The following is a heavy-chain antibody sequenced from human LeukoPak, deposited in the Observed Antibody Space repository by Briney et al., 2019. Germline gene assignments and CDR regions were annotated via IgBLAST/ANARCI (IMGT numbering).Heavy chain of an antibody. CDR3: AKEKGDGYNTYFDY. Sequence: GGPLRLSCAASGFTFSSYGMHWVRQAPGKGLEWVAFIRYDGSNKYYADSVKGRFTISRDNSKNTLYLQMNSLRAEDTAVYYCAKEKGDGYNTYFDYWGQGTLVTVSS. CDR2: IRYDGSNK. V-gene: IGHV3-30*02. J-gene: IGHJ4*02. D-gene: IGHD5-24*01. CDR1: GFTFSSYG.